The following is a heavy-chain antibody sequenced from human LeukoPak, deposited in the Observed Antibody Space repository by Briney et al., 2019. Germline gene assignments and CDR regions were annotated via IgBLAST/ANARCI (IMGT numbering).Heavy chain of an antibody. CDR3: ARVGSRYCSGANCYDGF. V-gene: IGHV3-30-3*01. CDR2: ISYDGNNQ. J-gene: IGHJ4*02. CDR1: GFTFSSYW. Sequence: PGGSLRLSCAASGFTFSSYWMSWVRQAPGKGPEWVAFISYDGNNQYYADSVKGRFTISRDNSKNTLYLQMNNLRAEDTAIYYCARVGSRYCSGANCYDGFWGQGTLVSVSS. D-gene: IGHD2-15*01.